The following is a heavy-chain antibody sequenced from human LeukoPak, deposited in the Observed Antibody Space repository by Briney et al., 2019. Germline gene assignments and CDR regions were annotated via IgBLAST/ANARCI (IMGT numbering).Heavy chain of an antibody. Sequence: GASLKISCEGSGYSFTSYWIGWVRQMPGKGLEWMGVIYPGDSDTRYSPSFQGQVTISADKSISTAYLQWSSLKASDTAMYYCARHPYCSSTSCYDNWFDPWGQGTLVTVSS. D-gene: IGHD2-2*01. V-gene: IGHV5-51*01. CDR2: IYPGDSDT. CDR3: ARHPYCSSTSCYDNWFDP. CDR1: GYSFTSYW. J-gene: IGHJ5*02.